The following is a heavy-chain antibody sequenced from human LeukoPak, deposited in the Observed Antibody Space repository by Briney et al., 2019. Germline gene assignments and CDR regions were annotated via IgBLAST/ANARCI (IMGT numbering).Heavy chain of an antibody. CDR2: SYYNGNT. J-gene: IGHJ4*02. D-gene: IGHD2-15*01. CDR1: GGSITNYY. CDR3: ARGVVAAPQTFDY. Sequence: KPSETLSLTCTVSGGSITNYYWSWIRQPPGKGLEWIGFSYYNGNTNYNPSLKSRVTISVDTSKNQFSLKLSSVTAADTAVYYCARGVVAAPQTFDYWGQGTLVTVSS. V-gene: IGHV4-59*01.